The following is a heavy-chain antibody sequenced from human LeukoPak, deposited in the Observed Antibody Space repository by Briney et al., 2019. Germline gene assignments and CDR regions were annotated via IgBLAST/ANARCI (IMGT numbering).Heavy chain of an antibody. D-gene: IGHD3-22*01. CDR1: GGSISGSTYY. J-gene: IGHJ4*02. V-gene: IGHV4-39*01. CDR2: IYYSGST. CDR3: ARQGYYYDSSGYYWFFDY. Sequence: SETVSLTCTVSGGSISGSTYYWGCIRQPPGKGLEWIGSIYYSGSTYYNPSLKSRVTISVDTSKNQFSLKLNSVTAADTAVYYCARQGYYYDSSGYYWFFDYWGQGTLVTVSS.